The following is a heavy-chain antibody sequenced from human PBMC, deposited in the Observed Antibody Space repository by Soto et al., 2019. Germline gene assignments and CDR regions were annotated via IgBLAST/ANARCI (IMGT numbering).Heavy chain of an antibody. CDR2: ISVYNDNT. V-gene: IGHV1-18*01. D-gene: IGHD3-9*01. CDR1: GYTFPSYG. Sequence: QVQLVQSGSVIKKPGASVKVSCKAFGYTFPSYGIGWVRQAPGQGLEWMGWISVYNDNTNYAQKFQGRVTMPAETSSSTAYMELRSLKSDDTAVYYCARIGFDGHWGQGTLVTVSS. J-gene: IGHJ1*01. CDR3: ARIGFDGH.